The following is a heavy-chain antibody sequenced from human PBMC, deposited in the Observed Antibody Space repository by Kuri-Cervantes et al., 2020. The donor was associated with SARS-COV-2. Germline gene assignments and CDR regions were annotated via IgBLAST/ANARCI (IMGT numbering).Heavy chain of an antibody. V-gene: IGHV3-43*01. CDR3: AKADYYYYYYMDV. CDR1: GFTFDDYT. CDR2: ISWDGGST. Sequence: GESLKISCAASGFTFDDYTMHWVRQAPGKGLEWVSLISWDGGSTYYADSVKGRFTISRDNSKNSLYLQLNSLRTEDTALSYCAKADYYYYYYMDVWGKGTTVTVSS. J-gene: IGHJ6*03.